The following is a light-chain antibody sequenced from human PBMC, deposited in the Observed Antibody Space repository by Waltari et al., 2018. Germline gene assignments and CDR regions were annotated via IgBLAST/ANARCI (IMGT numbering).Light chain of an antibody. V-gene: IGLV2-14*03. Sequence: QSALTQPASVSGSPGQSITISCTGTSGDVGNYKYVSWYQQNPGKAPKLMIYDVSNRPSGVSYRFAGSKSGNTASLTISGLQAEDEADYYCSSYTSSSSFVFGSGTTVTVL. CDR2: DVS. J-gene: IGLJ1*01. CDR1: SGDVGNYKY. CDR3: SSYTSSSSFV.